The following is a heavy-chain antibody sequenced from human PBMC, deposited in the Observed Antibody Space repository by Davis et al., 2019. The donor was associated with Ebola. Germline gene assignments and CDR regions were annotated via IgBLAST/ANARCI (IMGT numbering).Heavy chain of an antibody. CDR2: IKQDGSES. CDR3: ARHPHFAY. Sequence: PGGSLRLSCAASGFTFSSYWMSWVRQAPGKGPEWVANIKQDGSESHYVDSVKGRFTTSRDNAKNSLYLQMNSLRAEDTAMYYCARHPHFAYWGQGTLVTVSS. CDR1: GFTFSSYW. V-gene: IGHV3-7*01. J-gene: IGHJ4*02.